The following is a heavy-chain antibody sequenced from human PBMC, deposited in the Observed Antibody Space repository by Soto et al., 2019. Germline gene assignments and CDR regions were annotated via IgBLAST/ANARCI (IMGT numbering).Heavy chain of an antibody. D-gene: IGHD3-22*01. J-gene: IGHJ5*02. CDR1: GGSIRSGGYY. V-gene: IGHV4-30-4*01. CDR2: IYYSGST. Sequence: SETLSLTCTVSGGSIRSGGYYWSWIRQPPGKGLEWIGYIYYSGSTYYNPSLKSRVTISVDTSKNQFSLKLSSVTAADTAVYYCARLYDSSGYYSPGWFDPWGQGTLVTVSS. CDR3: ARLYDSSGYYSPGWFDP.